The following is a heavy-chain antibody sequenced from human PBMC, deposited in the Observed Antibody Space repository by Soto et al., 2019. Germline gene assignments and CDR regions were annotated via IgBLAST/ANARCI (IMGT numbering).Heavy chain of an antibody. D-gene: IGHD1-26*01. CDR1: GGSVSSGSYY. V-gene: IGHV4-61*01. CDR2: IYYSGST. CDR3: ARDGNGSYYIDY. J-gene: IGHJ4*02. Sequence: SQTLSLTCTVSGGSVSSGSYYWSWIRQPPGKGLEWIGYIYYSGSTNYNPSLKSRVTISVDTSKNQFSLKLSSVTAADTAVYYCARDGNGSYYIDYWGQGTLVTVSS.